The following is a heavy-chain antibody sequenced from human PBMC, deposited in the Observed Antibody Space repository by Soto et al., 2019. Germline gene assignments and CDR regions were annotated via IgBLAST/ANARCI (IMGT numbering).Heavy chain of an antibody. J-gene: IGHJ4*02. CDR2: ISAYNGNT. CDR3: ATDQPYYYDSSGPSPYFDY. CDR1: GYTFTSYG. D-gene: IGHD3-22*01. V-gene: IGHV1-18*01. Sequence: ASVKVSCKASGYTFTSYGISWVRQAPGQGLEWMGWISAYNGNTNYAQKLQGRVTMTTDTSTSTAYMELRSLRSDDTAVYYCATDQPYYYDSSGPSPYFDYWGQGTLVTVSS.